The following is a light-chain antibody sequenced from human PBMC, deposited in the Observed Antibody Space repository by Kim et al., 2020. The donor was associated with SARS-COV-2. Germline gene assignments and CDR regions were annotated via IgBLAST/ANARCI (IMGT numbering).Light chain of an antibody. V-gene: IGKV3-15*01. CDR1: PTVSRN. J-gene: IGKJ4*01. Sequence: LSQSVPATVAGSASPTVSRNLDWYQQKPGPAPSPLIHGAFTSATGVPARFSGSGSETEFTLTVSSIQYEDFAVYFCQQYLKWPLAFGGGTKVDIK. CDR2: GAF. CDR3: QQYLKWPLA.